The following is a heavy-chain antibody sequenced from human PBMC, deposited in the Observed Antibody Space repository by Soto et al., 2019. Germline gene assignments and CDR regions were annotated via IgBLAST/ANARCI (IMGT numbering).Heavy chain of an antibody. D-gene: IGHD3-3*01. Sequence: ASVKVSCKASGYTFTSYYMHWVRQAPGQGLEWMGIINPSGGSTSYAQKFQGRVTMTRDTSTSTVYMELSSLRSEDTAVYYCARSEVLSKREFRVVTYNWFDPWGQGTLVTVSS. V-gene: IGHV1-46*01. CDR3: ARSEVLSKREFRVVTYNWFDP. CDR2: INPSGGST. CDR1: GYTFTSYY. J-gene: IGHJ5*02.